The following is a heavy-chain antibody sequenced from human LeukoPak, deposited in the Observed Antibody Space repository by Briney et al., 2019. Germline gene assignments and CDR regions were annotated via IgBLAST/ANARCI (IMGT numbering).Heavy chain of an antibody. Sequence: GGSLRLSCAASGFTFSSYSMNWVRQAPGKGLEWVSSISSSSSYIYYADSVKGRFTISRDNAKNSLYLQMISLRAEDTAVYYCARDLVGGWDDSSGYYYGYFDYWGQGTLVTVSS. CDR2: ISSSSSYI. V-gene: IGHV3-21*01. J-gene: IGHJ4*02. CDR3: ARDLVGGWDDSSGYYYGYFDY. CDR1: GFTFSSYS. D-gene: IGHD3-22*01.